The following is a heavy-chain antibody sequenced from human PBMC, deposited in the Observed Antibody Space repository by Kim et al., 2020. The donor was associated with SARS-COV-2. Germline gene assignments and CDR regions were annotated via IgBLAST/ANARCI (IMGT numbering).Heavy chain of an antibody. D-gene: IGHD1-26*01. J-gene: IGHJ3*02. Sequence: GGSLRLSCAASGFTFSSYAMSWVRQAPGKGLGWVSAISGSRGSTYYADSVKGRFTISRDNSKNTLYLQMNSLRAEDTAVYYCAKDGGIVGAMDAFDIWGQGTMVTVSS. CDR2: ISGSRGST. CDR3: AKDGGIVGAMDAFDI. V-gene: IGHV3-23*01. CDR1: GFTFSSYA.